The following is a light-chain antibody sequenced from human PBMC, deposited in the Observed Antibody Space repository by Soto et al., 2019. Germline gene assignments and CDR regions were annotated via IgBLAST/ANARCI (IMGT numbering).Light chain of an antibody. Sequence: QSALTQPRSVSGSPGQSVSISCTGTNSDVGGYNLVSWYQQLPGKAPKLIISGVTYRTSGVSHRFSGSKSGNTASLTISGLQAEDEADYYCTSYAGRTLYVFGTGTKLTVL. V-gene: IGLV2-11*02. CDR2: GVT. CDR3: TSYAGRTLYV. J-gene: IGLJ1*01. CDR1: NSDVGGYNL.